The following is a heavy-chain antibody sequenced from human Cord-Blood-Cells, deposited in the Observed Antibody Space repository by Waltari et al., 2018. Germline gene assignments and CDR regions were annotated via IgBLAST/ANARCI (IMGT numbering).Heavy chain of an antibody. V-gene: IGHV1-24*01. J-gene: IGHJ3*02. CDR3: ATTHPVREMRSLAFDI. D-gene: IGHD3-16*01. Sequence: QVQLVQSGAEVKKPGASVKVSCKVSGYTLTELSMHWVLQAPGKGLEWMGGFDPEDGETIYAQKFQGRVTMTEDTSTDTAYMELSSLRSEDTAVYYCATTHPVREMRSLAFDIWGQGTMVTVSS. CDR2: FDPEDGET. CDR1: GYTLTELS.